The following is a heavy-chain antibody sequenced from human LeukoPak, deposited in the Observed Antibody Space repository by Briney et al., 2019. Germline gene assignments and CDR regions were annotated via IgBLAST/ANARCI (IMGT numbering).Heavy chain of an antibody. V-gene: IGHV3-30*02. Sequence: GGSLRLSCAASGFTFSSYGMHWVRQAPGKGLEWVAFIRYDGSNKYYADSVKGRFTISRDNSKSTLYLQMNSLRAEDTAVYYCAKDRGIISDYWGQGTLVTVSS. CDR1: GFTFSSYG. CDR2: IRYDGSNK. D-gene: IGHD3-10*01. CDR3: AKDRGIISDY. J-gene: IGHJ4*02.